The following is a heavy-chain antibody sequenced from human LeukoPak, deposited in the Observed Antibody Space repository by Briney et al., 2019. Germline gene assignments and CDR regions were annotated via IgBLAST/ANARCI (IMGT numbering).Heavy chain of an antibody. V-gene: IGHV1-2*02. CDR3: ARDSRDGYSYGYGGIDY. D-gene: IGHD5-18*01. Sequence: ASVKVSCKASGYTFTGYYMHWVRQAPGQGLEWMGWINPNSGGTNYAQKFQGRVTMTRDTSISTAYMELSRLRSDDTAVYYCARDSRDGYSYGYGGIDYWGQGTLVTVSS. CDR1: GYTFTGYY. J-gene: IGHJ4*02. CDR2: INPNSGGT.